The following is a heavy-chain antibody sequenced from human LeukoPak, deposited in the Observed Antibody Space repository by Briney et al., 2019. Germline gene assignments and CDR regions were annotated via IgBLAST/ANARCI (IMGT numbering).Heavy chain of an antibody. CDR2: VHARGDS. D-gene: IGHD4-17*01. J-gene: IGHJ4*02. CDR3: VYSEVGSTATSVFDY. CDR1: GVSITTDY. V-gene: IGHV4-4*07. Sequence: PSETLSLTCVVSGVSITTDYWSWVRQPAGKGLEYIGRVHARGDSNYSPSLKSRGTMSVDTSKNLFSLNLDSVTAADTAVYYCVYSEVGSTATSVFDYWGQGILVTVSS.